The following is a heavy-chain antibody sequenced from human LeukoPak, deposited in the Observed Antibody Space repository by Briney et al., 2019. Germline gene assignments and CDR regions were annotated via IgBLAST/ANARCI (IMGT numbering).Heavy chain of an antibody. CDR3: AREGVGSWYNGRYYMDV. D-gene: IGHD6-13*01. Sequence: GSLRLSCAASGFTFSSSSVDWVRQAPGKGLEWVSYITSSSSTIYYADPVKGRFTISRDNAKNSLYLQMNSLRAEDTAVYYCAREGVGSWYNGRYYMDVWGKGTTVTVSS. CDR2: ITSSSSTI. J-gene: IGHJ6*03. CDR1: GFTFSSSS. V-gene: IGHV3-48*01.